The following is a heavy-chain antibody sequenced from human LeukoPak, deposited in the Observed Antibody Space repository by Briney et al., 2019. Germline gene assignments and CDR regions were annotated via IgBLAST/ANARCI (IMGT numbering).Heavy chain of an antibody. J-gene: IGHJ4*02. CDR1: GYTFAGYG. CDR2: ISAYNGNT. V-gene: IGHV1-18*01. Sequence: ASVKVSCKASGYTFAGYGISWVRQAPGQGLAWMGWISAYNGNTNYAQKLQGRVTMTTDTSTSTAYMELRSLRSDDTAVYYCARGGMATVRTNVDYWGQGTLVTVSS. CDR3: ARGGMATVRTNVDY. D-gene: IGHD5-24*01.